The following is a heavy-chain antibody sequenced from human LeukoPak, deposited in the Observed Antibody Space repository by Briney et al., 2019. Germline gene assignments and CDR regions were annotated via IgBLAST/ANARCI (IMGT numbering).Heavy chain of an antibody. CDR2: ISSSGSTI. V-gene: IGHV3-11*04. D-gene: IGHD1-26*01. Sequence: PGGSLRLSCAASGFTFSDYYMSWLRQAPGKGLEWVSYISSSGSTIYYADSVKGRFTISRDNAKNSLYLQMNSLRAEDTAVYYCARDGGSYYHTTWYYYYMDVWGKGTTVTVSS. J-gene: IGHJ6*03. CDR1: GFTFSDYY. CDR3: ARDGGSYYHTTWYYYYMDV.